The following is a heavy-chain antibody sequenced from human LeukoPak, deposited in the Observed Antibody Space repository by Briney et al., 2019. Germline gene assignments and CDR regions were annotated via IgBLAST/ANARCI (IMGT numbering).Heavy chain of an antibody. CDR3: ASSNLAAMVRGVSNWFDP. CDR2: IIPIFGTA. D-gene: IGHD3-10*01. Sequence: ASVKVSCKASGGTFSSYAISWVRQAPGQGLEWMGGIIPIFGTANYAQKFQGRVTITTDESTSTAYMELSSLRSEDTAVYYCASSNLAAMVRGVSNWFDPWGRGTLVTVSS. CDR1: GGTFSSYA. J-gene: IGHJ5*02. V-gene: IGHV1-69*05.